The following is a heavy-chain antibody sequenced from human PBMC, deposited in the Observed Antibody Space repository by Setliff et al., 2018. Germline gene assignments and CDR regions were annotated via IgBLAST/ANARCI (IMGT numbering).Heavy chain of an antibody. Sequence: GGSLRLSCAASGFTFSSHWMHWVRQVPGKGLAWVGLIKSKAGGGTTDYTAPVKGRFTISRDNSKNTLFLQMNSLRTDDTAVFYCVRDSPSSLYNFWSGCSDYWGQGTLVTVSS. J-gene: IGHJ4*02. CDR3: VRDSPSSLYNFWSGCSDY. CDR1: GFTFSSHW. CDR2: IKSKAGGGTT. V-gene: IGHV3-15*07. D-gene: IGHD3-3*01.